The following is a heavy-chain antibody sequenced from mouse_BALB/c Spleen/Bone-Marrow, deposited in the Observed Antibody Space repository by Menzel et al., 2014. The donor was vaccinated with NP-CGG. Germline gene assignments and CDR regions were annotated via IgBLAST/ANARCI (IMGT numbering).Heavy chain of an antibody. J-gene: IGHJ1*01. Sequence: EVQRVESGGGLVQPKESLKLSCAASGFTFNTYAMNWVRQAPGKGLEWVARIRSKSNNYATYYADSVKDRFTSSRNDSQSMLYLQMNNLKTEDTAMYYCVRQGDGYYNWYFDVWGAGTKVTVSS. D-gene: IGHD2-3*01. V-gene: IGHV10-1*02. CDR1: GFTFNTYA. CDR3: VRQGDGYYNWYFDV. CDR2: IRSKSNNYAT.